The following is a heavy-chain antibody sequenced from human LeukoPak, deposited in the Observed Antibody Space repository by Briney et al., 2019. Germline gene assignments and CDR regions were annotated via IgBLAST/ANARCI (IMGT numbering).Heavy chain of an antibody. Sequence: GGSPRLSCAASGFTFSSYGMHWVRQAPGKGLEWVAVIWYDGSNKYYADSVKGRFTISRDNSKNTLYLQMNSLRAEDTAVYYCAKDATHDYSNFANFDYWGQGTLVTVSS. CDR1: GFTFSSYG. J-gene: IGHJ4*02. CDR3: AKDATHDYSNFANFDY. CDR2: IWYDGSNK. D-gene: IGHD4-11*01. V-gene: IGHV3-33*06.